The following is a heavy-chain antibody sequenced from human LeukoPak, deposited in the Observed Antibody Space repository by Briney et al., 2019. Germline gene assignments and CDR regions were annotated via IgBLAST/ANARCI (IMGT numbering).Heavy chain of an antibody. Sequence: SVKVSCKASGGTFSSYAISWVRQAPGQGLEWMGGIIPIFGTANYAQKFQGRVTITTDESTSTAYMELSSLRTEDTAVYYCAPFQYSSSSSTNPFDYWGQGTLVTVSS. CDR1: GGTFSSYA. CDR2: IIPIFGTA. J-gene: IGHJ4*02. V-gene: IGHV1-69*05. D-gene: IGHD6-6*01. CDR3: APFQYSSSSSTNPFDY.